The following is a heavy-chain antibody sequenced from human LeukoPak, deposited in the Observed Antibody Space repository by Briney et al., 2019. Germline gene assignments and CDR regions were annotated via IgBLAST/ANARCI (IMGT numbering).Heavy chain of an antibody. CDR1: GYSFTNYW. J-gene: IGHJ6*02. CDR3: ARHRLAIRYYYGLDV. Sequence: GESLQISCQGSGYSFTNYWIARVRQIPGKDLECTGIIYPGDSDTRYSPSFQGQVTISPDKSTSTAYLQWSSLKASDTAMYYCARHRLAIRYYYGLDVWGQGTTVTVSS. CDR2: IYPGDSDT. V-gene: IGHV5-51*01.